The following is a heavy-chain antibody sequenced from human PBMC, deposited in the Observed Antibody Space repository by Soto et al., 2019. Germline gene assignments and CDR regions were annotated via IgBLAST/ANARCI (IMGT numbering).Heavy chain of an antibody. Sequence: SETLSLTCTVSGGSISSSSYYWGWIRQPPGKGLEWIGSMYYSGSTYYNPSLKSRVTISVDTSKNQFSLKLSSVTAADTAVYYCARGPMVRGVIIRPPYGMDVWGQGTTVTVSS. CDR1: GGSISSSSYY. V-gene: IGHV4-39*01. J-gene: IGHJ6*02. D-gene: IGHD3-10*01. CDR3: ARGPMVRGVIIRPPYGMDV. CDR2: MYYSGST.